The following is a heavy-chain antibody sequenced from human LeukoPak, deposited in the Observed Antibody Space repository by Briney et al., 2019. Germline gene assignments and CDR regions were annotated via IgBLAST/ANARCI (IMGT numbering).Heavy chain of an antibody. CDR1: GFTFSTDW. D-gene: IGHD6-19*01. Sequence: GGSLRLSCAASGFTFSTDWMHWVRQAPGKGPAWVSRINGDGSSRTYADSVRGRFTISRDNAKNTLYLQMNSLRADDTAVYYCARRAVAGGFYGWWGQGTLVTVSS. CDR2: INGDGSSR. V-gene: IGHV3-74*01. CDR3: ARRAVAGGFYGW. J-gene: IGHJ4*02.